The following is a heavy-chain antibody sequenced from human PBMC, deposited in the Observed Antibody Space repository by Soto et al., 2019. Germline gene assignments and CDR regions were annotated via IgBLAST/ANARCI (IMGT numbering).Heavy chain of an antibody. CDR1: GDSVSSNSAA. J-gene: IGHJ6*02. D-gene: IGHD6-19*01. CDR2: TYYRSKWYN. CDR3: ARFRGGQQLLVGEGDYYGMNV. V-gene: IGHV6-1*01. Sequence: PSQTLSLTCAISGDSVSSNSAAWNWIRQSPSRGLEWLGRTYYRSKWYNDYAVSVKSRITINQDTSKNQFSLQLNSVPPEVTAVYYCARFRGGQQLLVGEGDYYGMNVWGQGTTVTVSS.